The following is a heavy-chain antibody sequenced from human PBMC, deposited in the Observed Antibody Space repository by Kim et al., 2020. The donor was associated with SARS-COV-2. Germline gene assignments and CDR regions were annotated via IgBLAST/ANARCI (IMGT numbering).Heavy chain of an antibody. D-gene: IGHD3-22*01. Sequence: SVKVSCKASGGTFSSYTISWVRQAPGQGLEWMGRIIPILGIANYAQKFQGRVTITADKSTSTAYMELSSLRSEDTAVYYCARDTYYYDSSGYNGLDYWGQGTLVTVSS. CDR2: IIPILGIA. J-gene: IGHJ4*02. V-gene: IGHV1-69*04. CDR1: GGTFSSYT. CDR3: ARDTYYYDSSGYNGLDY.